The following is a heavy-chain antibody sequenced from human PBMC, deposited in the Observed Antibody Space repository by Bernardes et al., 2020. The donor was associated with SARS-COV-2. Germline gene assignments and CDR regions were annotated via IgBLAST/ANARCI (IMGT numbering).Heavy chain of an antibody. V-gene: IGHV4-59*01. CDR2: IYYSGST. J-gene: IGHJ5*02. CDR1: GGSISSYY. D-gene: IGHD1-26*01. Sequence: ETLSLTCTVSGGSISSYYWSWIRQPPGKGLEWIGYIYYSGSTNYNPSLKSRVTISVDTSKNQFSLKLSSVTAADTAVYYCARDLSGSQWGWFDPWGQGTLVTVSS. CDR3: ARDLSGSQWGWFDP.